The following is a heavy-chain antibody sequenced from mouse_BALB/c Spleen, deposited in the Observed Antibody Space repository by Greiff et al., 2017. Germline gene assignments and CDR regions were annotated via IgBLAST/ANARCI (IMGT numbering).Heavy chain of an antibody. CDR1: GFTFSSYA. J-gene: IGHJ4*01. V-gene: IGHV5-6-5*01. CDR3: ADGYYLYAMDY. D-gene: IGHD2-3*01. Sequence: EVKLVESGGGLVKPGGSLKLSCAASGFTFSSYAMSWVRQTPEKRLEWVASISSGGSTYYPDSVKGRFTISRDNARNILYLQMSSLRSEDTAMYYCADGYYLYAMDYWGQGTSVTVSS. CDR2: ISSGGST.